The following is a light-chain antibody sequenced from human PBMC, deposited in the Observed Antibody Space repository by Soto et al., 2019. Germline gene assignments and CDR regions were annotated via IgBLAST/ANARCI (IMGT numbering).Light chain of an antibody. Sequence: EIVLTQSPATLSLSPGERATLSCRATESVSINLAWYQQRPGQPPRLLMYGASTRATGIPARFSGSGSGTNFTLAISSLQSEDFAVYYCQQYAYWPETFGQGTKVDIK. J-gene: IGKJ1*01. V-gene: IGKV3-15*01. CDR3: QQYAYWPET. CDR2: GAS. CDR1: ESVSIN.